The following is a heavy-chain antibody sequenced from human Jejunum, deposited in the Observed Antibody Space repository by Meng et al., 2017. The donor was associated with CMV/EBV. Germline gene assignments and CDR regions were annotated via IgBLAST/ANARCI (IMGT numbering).Heavy chain of an antibody. CDR2: INHRGST. V-gene: IGHV4-34*01. Sequence: TFAVYGGSLSGYYWPWLRQPPGKGLEWIGEINHRGSTNYNPSLKSRVTISVDTSTKQFSLKVNSVTAADTAVYYCVRFGESFNWFDPWGQGNLVTVSS. J-gene: IGHJ5*02. CDR1: GGSLSGYY. D-gene: IGHD3-10*01. CDR3: VRFGESFNWFDP.